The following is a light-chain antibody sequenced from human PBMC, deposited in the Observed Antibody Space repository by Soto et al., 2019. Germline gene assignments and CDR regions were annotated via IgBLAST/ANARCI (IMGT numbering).Light chain of an antibody. J-gene: IGLJ2*01. CDR3: AAWDDSLSAVV. Sequence: QSVLTQPPSASGTPGQRVTISCSGSSSNIGSNYVYWYQQLPGTAPKLLIYRNNQRPSGVPGRFSGSKSGTSASLAISGLRSDDEADYYCAAWDDSLSAVVFGGGTKVTVL. CDR2: RNN. V-gene: IGLV1-47*01. CDR1: SSNIGSNY.